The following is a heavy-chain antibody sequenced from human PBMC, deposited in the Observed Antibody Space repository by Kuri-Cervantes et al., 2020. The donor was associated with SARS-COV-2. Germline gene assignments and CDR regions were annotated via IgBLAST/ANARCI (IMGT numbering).Heavy chain of an antibody. CDR3: ATGIGYCSGGSCYNYYYGMDV. V-gene: IGHV1-2*06. CDR1: GYTFTGYY. Sequence: ASVKVSCKASGYTFTGYYMHWVRQAPGQGLEWMGRINPNSGGTNYAQKFQGRVTMTRDTSISTAYMELSSLRSEDTAVYYCATGIGYCSGGSCYNYYYGMDVWGQGTTVTVSS. D-gene: IGHD2-15*01. CDR2: INPNSGGT. J-gene: IGHJ6*02.